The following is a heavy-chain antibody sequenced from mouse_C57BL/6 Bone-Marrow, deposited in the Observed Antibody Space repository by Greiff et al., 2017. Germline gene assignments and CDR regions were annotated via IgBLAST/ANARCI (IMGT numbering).Heavy chain of an antibody. CDR3: ARVHCSSYYYAMDY. D-gene: IGHD1-1*01. CDR2: INPNNGGT. J-gene: IGHJ4*01. Sequence: EVQLQQSGPELVKPGASVKISCKASGYTFTDYYMNWVKQSHGKSLEWIGDINPNNGGTSYNQKFKGKATLTVDKSSSTAYMELRSLTSEDSAVYYCARVHCSSYYYAMDYWGQGTSVTVSS. V-gene: IGHV1-26*01. CDR1: GYTFTDYY.